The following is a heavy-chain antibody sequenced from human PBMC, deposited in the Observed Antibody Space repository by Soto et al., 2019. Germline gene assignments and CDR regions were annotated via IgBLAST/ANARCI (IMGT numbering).Heavy chain of an antibody. CDR2: ISGSGGST. D-gene: IGHD3-10*01. V-gene: IGHV3-23*01. Sequence: HLGGSLSLSCAASGFTFSTYAMSWVRQAPGKGLVWVSAISGSGGSTFYADSVKGRFTISRDNSMNTLFLQMNSLRTEDTAVYYCAHPRGFGVFDAYDIWGQGTMVTVSS. CDR3: AHPRGFGVFDAYDI. CDR1: GFTFSTYA. J-gene: IGHJ3*02.